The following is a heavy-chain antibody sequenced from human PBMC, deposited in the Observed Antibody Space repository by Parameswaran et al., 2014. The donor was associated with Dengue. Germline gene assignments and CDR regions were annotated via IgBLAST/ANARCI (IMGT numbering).Heavy chain of an antibody. CDR3: AKEWLEFLFDQ. CDR2: INGNGAYT. CDR1: GFTFSSYA. Sequence: QAGGSLRLSCAASGFTFSSYAMNWVRQAPGKGLEWVSTINGNGAYTYYADSVKGRFTISRDNSKNTLYLQMNSLRGEDTAVYYCAKEWLEFLFDQWGQGTLVTVSS. D-gene: IGHD6-19*01. J-gene: IGHJ4*02. V-gene: IGHV3-23*01.